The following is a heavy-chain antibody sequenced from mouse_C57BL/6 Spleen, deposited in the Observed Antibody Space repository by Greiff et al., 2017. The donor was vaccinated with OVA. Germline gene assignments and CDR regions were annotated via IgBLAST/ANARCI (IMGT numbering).Heavy chain of an antibody. CDR1: GFTFSSYG. V-gene: IGHV5-6*01. Sequence: EVMLVESGGDLVKPGGSLKLSCAASGFTFSSYGMSWVRQTPDKRLEWVATISSGGSYTYYPDSVKGRFTLSRDNAKNTLYLQMSSLKSEDTAMYYCARQEGSYGVYFDYWGHGTTLTVSS. D-gene: IGHD1-1*01. J-gene: IGHJ2*01. CDR2: ISSGGSYT. CDR3: ARQEGSYGVYFDY.